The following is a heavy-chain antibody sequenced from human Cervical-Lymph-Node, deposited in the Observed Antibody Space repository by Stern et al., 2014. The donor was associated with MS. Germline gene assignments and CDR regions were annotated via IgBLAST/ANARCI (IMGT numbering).Heavy chain of an antibody. D-gene: IGHD1-26*01. V-gene: IGHV1-2*02. CDR3: ARLVGFIQYVENSGRLDS. CDR1: GYTFTDYF. J-gene: IGHJ4*02. Sequence: QVQLVQSGAELKKPGASVKVSCKASGYTFTDYFIHWVRQAPGQGLEWMGWNNPKIGLTNYAQQFQGRVTMTGDTSVSAAYMELKRLRSDDTAVYYCARLVGFIQYVENSGRLDSWGQGTLVTVSS. CDR2: NNPKIGLT.